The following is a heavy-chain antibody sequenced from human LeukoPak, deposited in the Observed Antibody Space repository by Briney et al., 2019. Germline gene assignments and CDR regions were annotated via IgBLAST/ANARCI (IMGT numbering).Heavy chain of an antibody. CDR3: AKSYVVWSGHYFDY. V-gene: IGHV3-23*01. D-gene: IGHD3-10*02. CDR2: ISGSGSST. J-gene: IGHJ4*02. Sequence: GGSLRLSCAASGFTFSSYVMSWVRQAPGKGLEWVSGISGSGSSTYYADSVKGRFTISKDNSRNTLYLQMNGLRAEDTAVYYCAKSYVVWSGHYFDYWGQGSLVTVSS. CDR1: GFTFSSYV.